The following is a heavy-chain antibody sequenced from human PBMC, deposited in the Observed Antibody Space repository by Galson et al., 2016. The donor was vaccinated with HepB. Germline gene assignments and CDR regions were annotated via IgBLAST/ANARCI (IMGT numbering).Heavy chain of an antibody. J-gene: IGHJ5*02. D-gene: IGHD6-19*01. CDR1: GFTFSSYW. CDR3: ARDDLTVTGNPFDP. V-gene: IGHV3-7*01. CDR2: IKQDGSER. Sequence: SLRLSCAASGFTFSSYWMTWVRQAPGRGLEWVANIKQDGSERYYVGSVKGRFTVSRDNAKKSLYLQMNRLRVEDTAVYYCARDDLTVTGNPFDPWGQGTLVTVSS.